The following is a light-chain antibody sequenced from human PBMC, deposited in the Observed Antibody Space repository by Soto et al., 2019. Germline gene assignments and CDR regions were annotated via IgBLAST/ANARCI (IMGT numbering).Light chain of an antibody. V-gene: IGKV2-40*01. CDR1: QNLLDSDDGNTY. CDR2: TLS. Sequence: DIVMTQTPLSLPVTPGEPASISCRSSQNLLDSDDGNTYLDWYLQKPGQSPQLLIYTLSYPASGVPDRFSGSGSGTYFTMKISRVEAENVGVYYCMQRIEFPFTFGPGTKVDIK. CDR3: MQRIEFPFT. J-gene: IGKJ3*01.